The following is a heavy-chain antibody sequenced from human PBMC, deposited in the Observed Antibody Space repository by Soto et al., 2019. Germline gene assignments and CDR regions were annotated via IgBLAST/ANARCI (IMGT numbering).Heavy chain of an antibody. D-gene: IGHD3-10*01. J-gene: IGHJ6*02. CDR1: GGSISRSSAYY. Sequence: QVQLQESGPGLVKPSQTLSLTCTVSGGSISRSSAYYWSWIRQHPEKGLEWIGYIYSGGTTNYNPSLRSRVTISHDTANNQFSLNLSSVTAADTALYYCARDGGPRGDYYYAMDVWGQGTTVTVSS. CDR2: IYSGGTT. CDR3: ARDGGPRGDYYYAMDV. V-gene: IGHV4-31*03.